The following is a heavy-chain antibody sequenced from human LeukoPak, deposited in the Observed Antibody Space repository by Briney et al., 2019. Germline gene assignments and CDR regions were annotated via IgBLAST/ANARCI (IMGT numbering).Heavy chain of an antibody. Sequence: RGSLRLSCAASGFSFSSYAMSWVRQAPRKGLEWVSGISAGGGSACYADSVKGRFTISRDNFKNTLLLQMNSLRAEDTAVYYCARDPPTYHDILSGPDCWGQGSLVTVSS. J-gene: IGHJ4*02. CDR1: GFSFSSYA. CDR3: ARDPPTYHDILSGPDC. CDR2: ISAGGGSA. D-gene: IGHD3-9*01. V-gene: IGHV3-23*01.